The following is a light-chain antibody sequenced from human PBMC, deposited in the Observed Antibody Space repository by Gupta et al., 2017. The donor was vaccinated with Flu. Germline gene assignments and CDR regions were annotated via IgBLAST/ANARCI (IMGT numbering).Light chain of an antibody. CDR1: QGLGNS. CDR2: STS. Sequence: DIQMTQSPSSLSASVGDRVTITCRASQGLGNSLSWYQHKPGKPPKSLIYSTSKVSSGVSSRFSGSGSWTEFTLAINSRQPEDSATYSCPQQNDYPPTFGQGTKVEI. V-gene: IGKV1-17*01. J-gene: IGKJ1*01. CDR3: PQQNDYPPT.